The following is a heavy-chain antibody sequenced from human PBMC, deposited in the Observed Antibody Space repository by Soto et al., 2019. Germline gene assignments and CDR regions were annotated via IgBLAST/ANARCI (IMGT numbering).Heavy chain of an antibody. V-gene: IGHV3-43*01. D-gene: IGHD4-17*01. CDR3: AKDMAYGGNSGPFDY. CDR1: GFTFDDYT. Sequence: EVQLVESGGVVVQPGGSLRLSCAASGFTFDDYTMHGVRQAPGKGLEWVSLIFWDGSNTHYADSVKGRFTISRDNRKNSLYLQMDRLRTEDTALYYCAKDMAYGGNSGPFDYWGQGTLVTVSS. J-gene: IGHJ4*02. CDR2: IFWDGSNT.